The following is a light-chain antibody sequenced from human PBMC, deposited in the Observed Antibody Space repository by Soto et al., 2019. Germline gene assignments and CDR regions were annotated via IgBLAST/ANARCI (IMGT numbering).Light chain of an antibody. Sequence: EIVLTQSPATLSLSPGDRATLSCRASQSVGSYLAWYQQKPGQAPRLLIYDASNRATGIPARFSGSGSATDFTLTISSLEPEDFAVYYCQQRSNWPRTFGQGTNLEIK. V-gene: IGKV3-11*01. CDR3: QQRSNWPRT. CDR1: QSVGSY. CDR2: DAS. J-gene: IGKJ2*01.